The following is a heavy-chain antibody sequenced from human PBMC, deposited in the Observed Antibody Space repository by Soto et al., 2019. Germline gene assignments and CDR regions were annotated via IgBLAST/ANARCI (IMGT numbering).Heavy chain of an antibody. D-gene: IGHD3-10*01. CDR1: GGPMNNYY. J-gene: IGHJ6*02. V-gene: IGHV4-59*08. CDR2: MGYNGFT. CDR3: TRQGFGELHGLVDV. Sequence: QVQLQESGPGLVKPSETLSLTCTISGGPMNNYYCSWFRQPRGQGLEWIGYMGYNGFTRYNPSLRSRVAISVETAKNQFSLNLSSVTAADTALYYCTRQGFGELHGLVDVWGQGITVTVSS.